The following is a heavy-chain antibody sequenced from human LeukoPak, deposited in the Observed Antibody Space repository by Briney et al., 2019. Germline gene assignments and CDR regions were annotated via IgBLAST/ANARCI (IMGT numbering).Heavy chain of an antibody. J-gene: IGHJ5*02. Sequence: SQTLSLTCAVSGGSISSGGYSWSWIRQPPGKGLEWIGYIYHSGSTYYNPSLKSRVTISVDRSKNQFSLKLSSVTAADTAVYYCARDVPAGYGDYSWFDPWGQGTLVTVSS. D-gene: IGHD4-17*01. V-gene: IGHV4-30-2*01. CDR1: GGSISSGGYS. CDR3: ARDVPAGYGDYSWFDP. CDR2: IYHSGST.